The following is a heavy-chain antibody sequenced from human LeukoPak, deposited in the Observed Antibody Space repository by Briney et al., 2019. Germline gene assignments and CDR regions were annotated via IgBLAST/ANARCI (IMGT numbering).Heavy chain of an antibody. J-gene: IGHJ4*02. CDR3: AREGAAAGLEPDY. V-gene: IGHV1-8*01. D-gene: IGHD6-13*01. CDR2: MYPNSGNT. Sequence: ASVKVSCKASGYTFTSYDINWVRQATGQGLEWMGWMYPNSGNTGYAQKFQGRVTMTRNTSISTAYMELSSLRSEDTAVYYCAREGAAAGLEPDYWGQGTLVTVSS. CDR1: GYTFTSYD.